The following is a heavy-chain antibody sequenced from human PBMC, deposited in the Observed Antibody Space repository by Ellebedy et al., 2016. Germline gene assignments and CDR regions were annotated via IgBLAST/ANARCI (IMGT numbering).Heavy chain of an antibody. CDR3: ARQGPYGDCDY. J-gene: IGHJ4*02. CDR1: GFTFSTYY. D-gene: IGHD4-17*01. CDR2: ISDSSSSI. V-gene: IGHV3-21*06. Sequence: GEFLKISCAAYGFTFSTYYMNWVRQAPGKGLEWVSFISDSSSSIHYADSVKGRFTISRDNAKNSLYLQMNSLRAEDTAVYFCARQGPYGDCDYWGQGTLVTVSS.